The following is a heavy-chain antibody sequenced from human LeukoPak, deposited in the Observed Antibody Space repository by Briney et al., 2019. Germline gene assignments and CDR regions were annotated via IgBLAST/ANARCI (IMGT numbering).Heavy chain of an antibody. CDR3: ARLGVIGRTFDY. CDR1: GFSISSDYY. CDR2: IYHGGST. D-gene: IGHD1-14*01. Sequence: PSETLSLTCNVLGFSISSDYYWGWIRQPPGEGLEWTATIYHGGSTYYNPSLKGRVIISLDTSKNQFSLTLTYVTAADTAVYYCARLGVIGRTFDYWGQGTLVTVSS. J-gene: IGHJ4*02. V-gene: IGHV4-38-2*02.